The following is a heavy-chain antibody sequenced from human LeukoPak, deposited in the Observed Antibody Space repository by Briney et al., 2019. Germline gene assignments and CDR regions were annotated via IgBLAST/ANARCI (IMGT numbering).Heavy chain of an antibody. D-gene: IGHD4-11*01. CDR1: GFTFRNYW. J-gene: IGHJ4*02. Sequence: GGSLRLSCAASGFTFRNYWMSWVRQAPGKGLEWVSVIYSGGSTYYADSVKGRFTISRDNSKNTLYLQMNSLRAEDTAVYYCARDYTHWGQGTLVTVSS. V-gene: IGHV3-53*01. CDR2: IYSGGST. CDR3: ARDYTH.